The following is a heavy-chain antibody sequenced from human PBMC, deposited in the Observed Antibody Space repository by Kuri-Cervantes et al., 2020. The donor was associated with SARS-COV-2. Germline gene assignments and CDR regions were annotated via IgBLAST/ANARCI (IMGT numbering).Heavy chain of an antibody. V-gene: IGHV3-30*02. J-gene: IGHJ6*03. CDR2: IRYDGSNK. Sequence: GESLKISCAASGFTFSSYAMHWVRQAPGKGLEWVAFIRYDGSNKYYADSVKGRFTISRDNSKNTLYLQMNSLRAEDTAVYYCARDLLWSGYFSGSSNYYMDVWGKGTTVTVSS. D-gene: IGHD3-3*01. CDR3: ARDLLWSGYFSGSSNYYMDV. CDR1: GFTFSSYA.